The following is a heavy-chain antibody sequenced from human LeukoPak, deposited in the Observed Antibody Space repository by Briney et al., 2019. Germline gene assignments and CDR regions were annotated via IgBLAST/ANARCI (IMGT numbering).Heavy chain of an antibody. Sequence: SETLSLTCTVSGSSISSGGYYWSWIRQPPGKGLEWIGYIYHSGSTYYNPSLKSRVTISVDRSKNQFSLKLSSVTAADTAVYYCARGDNRVYDSSGYYYVDAFDIWGQGTMVTVSS. CDR2: IYHSGST. V-gene: IGHV4-30-2*01. CDR1: GSSISSGGYY. CDR3: ARGDNRVYDSSGYYYVDAFDI. J-gene: IGHJ3*02. D-gene: IGHD3-22*01.